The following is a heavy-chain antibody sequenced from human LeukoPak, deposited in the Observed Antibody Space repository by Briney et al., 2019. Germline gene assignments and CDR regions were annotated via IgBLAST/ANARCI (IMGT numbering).Heavy chain of an antibody. CDR3: ARARHRAAVDH. CDR1: GGSISSYY. CDR2: MYYSGST. J-gene: IGHJ4*02. V-gene: IGHV4-59*01. D-gene: IGHD6-25*01. Sequence: SETLSLTCTVSGGSISSYYWSWIRQPPGTGLEWIGYMYYSGSTNYNPSLKSRVTISVDTSKNQFSLKLRSVTAADTAVYFCARARHRAAVDHWGQGTLVTVSS.